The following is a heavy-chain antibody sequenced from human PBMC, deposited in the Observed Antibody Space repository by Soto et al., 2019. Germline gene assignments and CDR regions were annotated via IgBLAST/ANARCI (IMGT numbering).Heavy chain of an antibody. CDR3: AREAYSSTRHPWFDP. J-gene: IGHJ5*02. CDR2: IYYSGST. CDR1: GGSISSYY. Sequence: SETLSLTCTVSGGSISSYYWSWIRQPPGKGLEWIGYIYYSGSTNYNPSLKSRVTISVDTSKNQFSLKLSSVTAADTAVYYCAREAYSSTRHPWFDPWGQGTLVTVSS. D-gene: IGHD6-13*01. V-gene: IGHV4-59*08.